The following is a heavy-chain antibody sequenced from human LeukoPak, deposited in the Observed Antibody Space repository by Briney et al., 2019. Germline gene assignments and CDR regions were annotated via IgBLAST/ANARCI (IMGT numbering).Heavy chain of an antibody. CDR1: GYTFSSHS. CDR2: ISPYNGNT. D-gene: IGHD6-6*01. V-gene: IGHV1-18*01. CDR3: ARVAARHYYFDY. Sequence: ASVKVACKTSGYTFSSHSMNWVRQAPGQGLEWMGWISPYNGNTNYAQKLQGRVTLTTDISTSTAYMEVRSLRSDDTAVYYCARVAARHYYFDYWGQGTLVTVSS. J-gene: IGHJ4*02.